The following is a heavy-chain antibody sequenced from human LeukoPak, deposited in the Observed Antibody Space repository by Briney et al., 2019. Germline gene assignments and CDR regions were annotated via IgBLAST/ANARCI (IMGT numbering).Heavy chain of an antibody. Sequence: ASVKVSCKASGYTFTNYGFSWVGQAPGHGLEWMGWISAYNGNTNYAQKLQGRVTMTTDTSTSTAYMELRSLRFDDTAVYYCARDGGITVAADDYWGQGTLVTVSS. V-gene: IGHV1-18*01. CDR2: ISAYNGNT. D-gene: IGHD6-19*01. CDR3: ARDGGITVAADDY. CDR1: GYTFTNYG. J-gene: IGHJ4*02.